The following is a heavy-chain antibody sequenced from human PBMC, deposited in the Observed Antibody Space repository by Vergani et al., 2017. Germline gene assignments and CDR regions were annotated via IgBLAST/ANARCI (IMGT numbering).Heavy chain of an antibody. J-gene: IGHJ4*02. V-gene: IGHV3-21*01. CDR2: ISSSSSYI. CDR3: ARDRPGCSGGSCYPGYYFDY. CDR1: GFTFSSYS. D-gene: IGHD2-15*01. Sequence: EVQLVESGGGLVKPGGSLRLSCAASGFTFSSYSMNWVRQAPGKGLEWVSSISSSSSYIYYADSVKGRFTISRANAKNSLYLQMNSLRAEDTAVYYCARDRPGCSGGSCYPGYYFDYWGQGTLVTVSS.